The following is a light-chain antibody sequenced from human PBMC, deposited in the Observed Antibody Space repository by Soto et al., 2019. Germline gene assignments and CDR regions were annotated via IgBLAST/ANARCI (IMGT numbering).Light chain of an antibody. CDR3: SSYTSSSTYV. Sequence: QSVLTQPASVSGSPEQSITISCTGTSSDVGGYNYVSWYQLHPGKAPKLMVYEVSNRPSGVSNRFSGSKSGNTASLTISGLQAEDEADYYCSSYTSSSTYVFGTGTKVTVL. CDR1: SSDVGGYNY. CDR2: EVS. J-gene: IGLJ1*01. V-gene: IGLV2-14*01.